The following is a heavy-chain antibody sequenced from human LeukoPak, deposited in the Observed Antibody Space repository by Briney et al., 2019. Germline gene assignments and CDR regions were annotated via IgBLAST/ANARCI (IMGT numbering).Heavy chain of an antibody. CDR3: ARDRPNYYGSDGHYYRRDGDY. J-gene: IGHJ4*02. CDR2: ITSRGEST. D-gene: IGHD3-22*01. CDR1: GFTFSIYA. V-gene: IGHV3-23*01. Sequence: GGSLRLSCAASGFTFSIYAMSWCRQAPGKGLQWVSSITSRGESTWYVDSVKGRFTITRANSANTLHLQMHSLRAEDTAVYYGARDRPNYYGSDGHYYRRDGDYWGRGTLVSVSS.